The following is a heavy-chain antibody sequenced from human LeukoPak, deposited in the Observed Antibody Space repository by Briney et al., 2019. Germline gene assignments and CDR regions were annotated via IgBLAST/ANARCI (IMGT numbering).Heavy chain of an antibody. D-gene: IGHD3-22*01. CDR1: GFTFSSYG. Sequence: GGSLRLSCAASGFTFSSYGMSWVRQAPGKGLEWVSAISGSGGSTYYADSVKGRFTISRDNSKNTLYLQMNSLRAEDTAVYYCAKSVSGDSSGYYCVYWGQGTLVTVSS. V-gene: IGHV3-23*01. CDR2: ISGSGGST. CDR3: AKSVSGDSSGYYCVY. J-gene: IGHJ4*02.